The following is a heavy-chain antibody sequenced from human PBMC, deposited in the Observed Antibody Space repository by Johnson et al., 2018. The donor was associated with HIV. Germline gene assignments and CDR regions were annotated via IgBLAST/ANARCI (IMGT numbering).Heavy chain of an antibody. CDR3: ARERIIGNSGAGALDI. CDR2: ISYDGSNK. Sequence: QVQLVESGGGVVQPGRSLRLSCAASGFTFSSYTMHWVRQAPGKGLEWVAVISYDGSNKYYGDSVKGRFTISRDNAKNSLYLQMTRLRVEDTALYYCARERIIGNSGAGALDIWGQGTMVIVSS. D-gene: IGHD4-23*01. V-gene: IGHV3-30-3*01. J-gene: IGHJ3*02. CDR1: GFTFSSYT.